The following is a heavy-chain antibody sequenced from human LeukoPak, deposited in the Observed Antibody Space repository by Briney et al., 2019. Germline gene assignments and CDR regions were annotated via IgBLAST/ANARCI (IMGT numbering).Heavy chain of an antibody. J-gene: IGHJ3*02. CDR1: GYTFTGYY. CDR2: INPNSGGT. CDR3: ARLPEDAFDI. Sequence: GASVKVSCKASGYTFTGYYMHWVRQAPGQGLEWMGWINPNSGGTNYAQKFQGRVTMTTDTSISTPYMDLSRLRSDDTDVYYCARLPEDAFDIWGQGTMVTVSS. D-gene: IGHD1-14*01. V-gene: IGHV1-2*02.